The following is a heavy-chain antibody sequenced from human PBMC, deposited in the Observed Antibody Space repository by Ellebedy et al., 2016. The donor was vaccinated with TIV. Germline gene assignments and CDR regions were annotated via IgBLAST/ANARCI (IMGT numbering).Heavy chain of an antibody. D-gene: IGHD1-26*01. CDR1: GLTFGSYG. Sequence: GESLKISXAASGLTFGSYGMHWVRQAPGKGLEWVAFIGYDGSDKYCADSVKGRFSISRDNYHNMLYLQMNSLRVEDTAVYYCATSIVGAPVLGADYWGQGSLVTVSS. CDR3: ATSIVGAPVLGADY. J-gene: IGHJ4*02. V-gene: IGHV3-30*02. CDR2: IGYDGSDK.